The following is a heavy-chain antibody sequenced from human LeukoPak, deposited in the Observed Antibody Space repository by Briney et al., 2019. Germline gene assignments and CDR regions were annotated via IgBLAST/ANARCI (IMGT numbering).Heavy chain of an antibody. CDR2: IYYSGST. CDR1: GGSISSYY. D-gene: IGHD2-2*01. Sequence: PSETLSLTCTVSGGSISSYYWSWIRQPPGKGLEWIGYIYYSGSTNYNPSLKSRVTISVDTSKNQFSLKLSSVTAADTAVYYCARVLGYCSSTSRLWAFDIWGQGTMVTVSS. V-gene: IGHV4-59*08. CDR3: ARVLGYCSSTSRLWAFDI. J-gene: IGHJ3*02.